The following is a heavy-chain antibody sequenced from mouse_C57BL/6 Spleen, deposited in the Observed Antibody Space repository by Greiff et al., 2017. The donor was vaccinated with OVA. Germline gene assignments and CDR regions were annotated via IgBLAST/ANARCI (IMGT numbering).Heavy chain of an antibody. CDR2: IYPGSGST. CDR1: GYTFTSYW. Sequence: QVQLQQPGAELVKPGASVKMSCKASGYTFTSYWITWVKQRPGQGLEWIGDIYPGSGSTNYNEKFKSKATLTVATSSSTAYMQLSSLTSEDSAVYYCARFRRDYAMDYWGQGTSVTVSS. V-gene: IGHV1-55*01. CDR3: ARFRRDYAMDY. J-gene: IGHJ4*01.